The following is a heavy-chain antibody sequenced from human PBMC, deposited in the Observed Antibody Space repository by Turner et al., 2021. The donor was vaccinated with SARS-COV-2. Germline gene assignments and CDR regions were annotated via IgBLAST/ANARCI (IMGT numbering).Heavy chain of an antibody. J-gene: IGHJ4*02. CDR2: IKQDGSEK. Sequence: VQLVESGGGLVQPGGSLRLSCAASGFTFSSYWISWGRQATGKGLELVANIKQDGSEKYYVDSVKGRFTISRDNAKNSLYLQMNSLRAEDTAVYYCARLHTSSWYFDYWGQGTLVTVSS. CDR1: GFTFSSYW. V-gene: IGHV3-7*03. CDR3: ARLHTSSWYFDY. D-gene: IGHD6-13*01.